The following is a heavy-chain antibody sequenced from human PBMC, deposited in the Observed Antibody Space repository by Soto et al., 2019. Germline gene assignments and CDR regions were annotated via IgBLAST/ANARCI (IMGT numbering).Heavy chain of an antibody. J-gene: IGHJ4*02. V-gene: IGHV3-74*01. CDR2: IYFDGITT. D-gene: IGHD1-26*01. CDR3: ARGGAMGVDY. CDR1: GFTFNTHW. Sequence: SLRLSCTASGFTFNTHWMHWVRQAPGEGLVWVSRIYFDGITTNYADSVKGRLTVSRDNAKNTVYLHVNTLRDEDTAVYYCARGGAMGVDYWGQGTLVTVSS.